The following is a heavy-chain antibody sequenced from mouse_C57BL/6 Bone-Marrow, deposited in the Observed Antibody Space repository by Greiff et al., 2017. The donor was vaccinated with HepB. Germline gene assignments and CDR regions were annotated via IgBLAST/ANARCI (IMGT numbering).Heavy chain of an antibody. Sequence: QVQLQQPGAELVKPGASVKLSCKASGYTFTSYWMQWVKQRPRQGLEWIGEIDPSDSYTNYNQKFKGKATLTVDTSSSTAYMQLSSLTSEDSAVYYCARSNYYGSSYNYAMDYWGQGTSVTVSS. CDR2: IDPSDSYT. CDR1: GYTFTSYW. CDR3: ARSNYYGSSYNYAMDY. D-gene: IGHD1-1*01. J-gene: IGHJ4*01. V-gene: IGHV1-50*01.